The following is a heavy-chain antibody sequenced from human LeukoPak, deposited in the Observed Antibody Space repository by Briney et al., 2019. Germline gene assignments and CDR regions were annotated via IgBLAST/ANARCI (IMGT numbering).Heavy chain of an antibody. Sequence: PGVSLRLSCSASGFTFSYYSMNWGRQAPGKGLEWVSSISGSTRDIYYADSVKGRFTISRDNAKNLVYLQMNSLRAEDTAVYYCARGRIQLWYFDYWGQGTLVTVSS. CDR3: ARGRIQLWYFDY. J-gene: IGHJ4*02. D-gene: IGHD5-18*01. V-gene: IGHV3-21*01. CDR1: GFTFSYYS. CDR2: ISGSTRDI.